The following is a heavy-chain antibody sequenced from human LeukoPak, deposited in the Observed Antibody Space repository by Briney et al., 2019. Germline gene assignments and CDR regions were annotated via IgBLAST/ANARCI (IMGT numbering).Heavy chain of an antibody. CDR2: INHSGST. J-gene: IGHJ4*02. CDR1: GGSFSDYY. CDR3: ARGDYYGSGSNFDY. Sequence: SETLSLTCAVYGGSFSDYYWTWIRQPPGKGLAWIGEINHSGSTNYNPSLKSRVTISVDTSKNQFSLKLNSLTAADMAVYYCARGDYYGSGSNFDYWGQGTLVTVSS. V-gene: IGHV4-34*01. D-gene: IGHD3-10*01.